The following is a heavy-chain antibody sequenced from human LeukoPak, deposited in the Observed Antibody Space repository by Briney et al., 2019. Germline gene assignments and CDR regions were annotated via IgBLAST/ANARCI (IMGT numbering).Heavy chain of an antibody. J-gene: IGHJ4*02. CDR2: INHSGST. D-gene: IGHD3-16*02. CDR1: GGSFSGYY. V-gene: IGHV4-34*01. Sequence: SETLSLTCAVYGGSFSGYYWSWIRQPPGKGPEWIGEINHSGSTNYNPSLKSRVTISVDTSKNQFSLKLSSVTAADTAVYYCAALRLRGGYYDYVWGSYRQTGPFDYWGQGTLVTVSS. CDR3: AALRLRGGYYDYVWGSYRQTGPFDY.